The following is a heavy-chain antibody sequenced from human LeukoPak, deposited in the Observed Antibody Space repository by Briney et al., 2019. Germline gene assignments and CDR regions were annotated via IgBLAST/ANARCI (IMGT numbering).Heavy chain of an antibody. J-gene: IGHJ6*04. Sequence: GGSLRLSCAASRFTFSSYTMNWVRQAPGKGLEWVSYISSSGSTIYYADSVKGRFTISRDNAKNSLYLQMNSLRAEDTAVYYCAELGITMIGCVWGKGTTVTISS. CDR3: AELGITMIGCV. V-gene: IGHV3-48*04. CDR2: ISSSGSTI. CDR1: RFTFSSYT. D-gene: IGHD3-10*02.